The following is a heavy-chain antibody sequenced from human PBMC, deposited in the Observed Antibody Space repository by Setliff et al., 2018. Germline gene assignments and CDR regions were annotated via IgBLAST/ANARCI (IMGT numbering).Heavy chain of an antibody. V-gene: IGHV5-51*01. D-gene: IGHD2-21*01. CDR3: VRQPRGDWQSYFDH. Sequence: GESLKISCRASGYNFANYWIGWVRQMPGKGLEWMAIIYPDDADSRHSPSFRGQVTVSADKSINTAYLQWSSLKASDTAVYYCVRQPRGDWQSYFDHWGQGTLVTVSS. CDR1: GYNFANYW. J-gene: IGHJ4*02. CDR2: IYPDDADS.